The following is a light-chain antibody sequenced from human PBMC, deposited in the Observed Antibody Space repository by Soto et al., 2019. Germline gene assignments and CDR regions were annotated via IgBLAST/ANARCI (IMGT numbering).Light chain of an antibody. V-gene: IGLV2-8*01. CDR3: SSYAGSKV. Sequence: QSVLTQPPSASGSPGQSVTISCTGTSSDVGGYNYVSWYQQHPGKAPELMIYEVSKRPSGVPDRFSGSKSGNTASLTVSGLQAEDEADYYCSSYAGSKVFGGGTKLTVL. CDR1: SSDVGGYNY. CDR2: EVS. J-gene: IGLJ2*01.